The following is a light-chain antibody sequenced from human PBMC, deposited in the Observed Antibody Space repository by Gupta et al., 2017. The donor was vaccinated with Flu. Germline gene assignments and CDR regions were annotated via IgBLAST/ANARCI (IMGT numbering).Light chain of an antibody. CDR2: GAS. CDR1: QNISSRY. J-gene: IGKJ1*01. Sequence: ELVLTQSPGTLSLSPGERATLSCRASQNISSRYLAWYRQRPGQAPRLLIYGASSRATGIPDRFIGSGSGTDFTLTLSRLEPEDFAAYYCQHDRSSPWTFGRGTRVEIK. V-gene: IGKV3-20*01. CDR3: QHDRSSPWT.